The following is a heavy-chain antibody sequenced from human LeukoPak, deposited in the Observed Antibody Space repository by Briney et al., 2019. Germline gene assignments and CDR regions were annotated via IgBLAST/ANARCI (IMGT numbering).Heavy chain of an antibody. D-gene: IGHD3-22*01. Sequence: GGSLRLSCVASGFTFSGSAMHWVRQASGKGLEWVGRIRSKANSYATAYAASVKGRFTISRDDSKNTAYLQMNSLKTEDTAVYYCTRQQTYYYDSSGFDYWGQGTLVTVSS. CDR2: IRSKANSYAT. J-gene: IGHJ4*02. CDR1: GFTFSGSA. V-gene: IGHV3-73*01. CDR3: TRQQTYYYDSSGFDY.